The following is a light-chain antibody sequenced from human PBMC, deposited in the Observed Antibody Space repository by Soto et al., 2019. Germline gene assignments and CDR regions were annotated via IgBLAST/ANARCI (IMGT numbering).Light chain of an antibody. V-gene: IGKV3-15*01. Sequence: EIEMTQSPATLSVSPGERATISCRASQSVNSHLAWYQQRPGQAPRLLIYGASTRATGVPARFSGSGYGTEFTLTINSLQSEDFAVYYCQQYNNWLWTFGQGTKVDI. CDR3: QQYNNWLWT. CDR2: GAS. J-gene: IGKJ1*01. CDR1: QSVNSH.